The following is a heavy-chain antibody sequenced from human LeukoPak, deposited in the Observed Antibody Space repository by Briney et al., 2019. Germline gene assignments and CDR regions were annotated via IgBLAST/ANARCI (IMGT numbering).Heavy chain of an antibody. V-gene: IGHV1-2*02. CDR1: GYTFTGYY. D-gene: IGHD2-2*02. Sequence: ASVKVSCKASGYTFTGYYIYWVRQAPGQGLEWVGWINPNSGGTNYAQKFQGRGAMTRDTSVNTAYMELSRLRSDDTAVYYCARVDSEYCSCTSCYKWFDPWGQGTLVTVSS. CDR3: ARVDSEYCSCTSCYKWFDP. J-gene: IGHJ5*02. CDR2: INPNSGGT.